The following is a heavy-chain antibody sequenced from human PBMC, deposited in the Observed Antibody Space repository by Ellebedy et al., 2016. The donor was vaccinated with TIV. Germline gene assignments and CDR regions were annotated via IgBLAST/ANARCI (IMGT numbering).Heavy chain of an antibody. CDR1: GFTSSSYA. Sequence: GGSLRLXXAASGFTSSSYAMHWVRQAPGKGLEWVAAISYDGSNENYVDSVKGRFTISRDNSRNTLYLQMNTLRAEDTAVYYCARDRTYYDTRGYDWYFDLWGRGTLVTVSS. D-gene: IGHD3-22*01. CDR3: ARDRTYYDTRGYDWYFDL. CDR2: ISYDGSNE. J-gene: IGHJ2*01. V-gene: IGHV3-30*04.